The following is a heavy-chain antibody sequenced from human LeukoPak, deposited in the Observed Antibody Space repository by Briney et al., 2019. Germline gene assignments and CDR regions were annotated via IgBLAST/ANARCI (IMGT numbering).Heavy chain of an antibody. V-gene: IGHV3-9*01. CDR2: ISWNSGSI. Sequence: AGGSLRLSCAASGFTFDDYAMHWVRQAPGKGLEWVSGISWNSGSIGYADSVKGRFTISRDNAKNSLYLQMNSLRAEDTAVYYCAKAWGYDILTGYHDYWGQGTLVTVSS. J-gene: IGHJ4*02. CDR1: GFTFDDYA. D-gene: IGHD3-9*01. CDR3: AKAWGYDILTGYHDY.